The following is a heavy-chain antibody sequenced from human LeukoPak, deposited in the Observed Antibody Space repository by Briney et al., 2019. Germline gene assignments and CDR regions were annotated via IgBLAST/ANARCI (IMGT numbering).Heavy chain of an antibody. CDR3: ARATYSSGWYSQYYFDY. V-gene: IGHV3-53*01. D-gene: IGHD6-19*01. CDR1: AFTVSSNY. CDR2: ISSGDNT. Sequence: GGSLRLSCAASAFTVSSNYMSRVRQAPGKGLEWVSLISSGDNTYYADSVKGRFAISRDNPKNTLYLQMDSLTAEDTAVYYCARATYSSGWYSQYYFDYWGQGALVTVSS. J-gene: IGHJ4*02.